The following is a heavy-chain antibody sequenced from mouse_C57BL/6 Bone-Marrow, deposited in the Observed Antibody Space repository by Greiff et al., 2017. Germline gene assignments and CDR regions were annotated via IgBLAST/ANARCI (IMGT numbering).Heavy chain of an antibody. CDR3: ASATTVVDPWFAY. D-gene: IGHD1-1*01. CDR2: IHPNSGST. J-gene: IGHJ3*01. CDR1: GYTFTSYW. V-gene: IGHV1-64*01. Sequence: QVQLQQPGAELVKPGASVKLSCKASGYTFTSYWMHWVKQRPGQGLEWIGMIHPNSGSTNYNEKFKSKATLTVDKSSSTAYMQLSSLTSEDSAVXYCASATTVVDPWFAYWGQGTLVTVSA.